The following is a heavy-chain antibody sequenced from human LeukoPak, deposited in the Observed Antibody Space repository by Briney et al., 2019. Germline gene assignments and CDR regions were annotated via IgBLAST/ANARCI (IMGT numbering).Heavy chain of an antibody. CDR1: GFTFSSYA. D-gene: IGHD6-13*01. J-gene: IGHJ4*02. CDR3: ARSRWAAAGRGRAYYFDY. Sequence: GGSLRLSCAASGFTFSSYAMHWVRQAPGKGLEWVALISYDGSNKYYADSEKGRFTISRDNSKNTLYLQMNSLRAEDTAVYYCARSRWAAAGRGRAYYFDYWGQGTLVTVSS. V-gene: IGHV3-30-3*01. CDR2: ISYDGSNK.